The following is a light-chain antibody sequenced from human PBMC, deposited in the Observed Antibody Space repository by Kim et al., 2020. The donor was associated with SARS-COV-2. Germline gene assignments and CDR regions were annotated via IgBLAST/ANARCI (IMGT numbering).Light chain of an antibody. CDR2: EKN. J-gene: IGLJ3*02. V-gene: IGLV3-19*01. Sequence: ALGQTVRITGQGNSLRRYYASWYQQKPGQAPVLVIYEKNNRPSGIPDRFSGSSSGNTASLTITGAQAEDEADYYCNSRESGVNHVVFGGGTQLTVL. CDR3: NSRESGVNHVV. CDR1: SLRRYY.